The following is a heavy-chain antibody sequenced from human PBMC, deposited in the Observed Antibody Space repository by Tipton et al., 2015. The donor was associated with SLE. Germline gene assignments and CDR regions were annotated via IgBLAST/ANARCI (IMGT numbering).Heavy chain of an antibody. CDR2: TIPFFDMA. J-gene: IGHJ6*02. Sequence: QLVQSGAEVKKPGSSVKVSCKASGGTFSSYAISWVRQAPGQGLEWMGGTIPFFDMANYAQKLQGRVTITADGSTSTAYMELSSLRSEDTAVYYCARVRVTMVRGVMTPIYGMDVWGQGTAVTVSS. CDR1: GGTFSSYA. V-gene: IGHV1-69*01. CDR3: ARVRVTMVRGVMTPIYGMDV. D-gene: IGHD3-10*01.